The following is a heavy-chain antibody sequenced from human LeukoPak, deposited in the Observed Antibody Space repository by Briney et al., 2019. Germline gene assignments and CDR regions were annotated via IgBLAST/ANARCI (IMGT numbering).Heavy chain of an antibody. Sequence: GASVKVSCKASGGTFSSYAISWVRQAPGQGLEWMGGIIPIFGTANYAQKFQGRVTITADESTSTAYMELSSLRSEDTAAYYCARGPTLTYGSGSYYKKYGMDVWGQGTTVTVSS. D-gene: IGHD3-10*01. J-gene: IGHJ6*02. CDR1: GGTFSSYA. V-gene: IGHV1-69*13. CDR2: IIPIFGTA. CDR3: ARGPTLTYGSGSYYKKYGMDV.